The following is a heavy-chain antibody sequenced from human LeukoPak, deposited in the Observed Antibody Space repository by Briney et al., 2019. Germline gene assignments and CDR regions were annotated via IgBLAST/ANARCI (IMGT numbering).Heavy chain of an antibody. CDR3: AKGNVDIVAATFDY. Sequence: PGGSLRLSCAASGFTFSSYAMNWVRQAPGKGLEWVSGISWNSGTIGYADSVKGRFTISRDNAKNSLYLQMNSLRAEDTALYYCAKGNVDIVAATFDYSGQRTLVT. CDR1: GFTFSSYA. CDR2: ISWNSGTI. D-gene: IGHD5-12*01. J-gene: IGHJ4*02. V-gene: IGHV3-9*01.